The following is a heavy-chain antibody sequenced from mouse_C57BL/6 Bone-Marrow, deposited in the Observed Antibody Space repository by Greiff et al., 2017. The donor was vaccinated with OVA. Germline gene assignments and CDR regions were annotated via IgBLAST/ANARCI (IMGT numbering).Heavy chain of an antibody. CDR3: ARPPLLSTWFAY. CDR1: GYAFSSYW. V-gene: IGHV1-80*01. J-gene: IGHJ3*01. CDR2: IYPGDGDT. D-gene: IGHD2-10*01. Sequence: QVQLKESGAELVKPGASVKISCKASGYAFSSYWMNWVKQRPGKGLEWIGQIYPGDGDTNYNEKFKGKATLTADKSSSTAYMQLSSLTSEDSAVYYCARPPLLSTWFAYWGQGTLVTVSA.